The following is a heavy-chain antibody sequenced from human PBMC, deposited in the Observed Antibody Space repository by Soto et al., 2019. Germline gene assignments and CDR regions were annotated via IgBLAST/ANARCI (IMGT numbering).Heavy chain of an antibody. CDR3: AREDIVVVPTAIPLGYYYGMDV. J-gene: IGHJ6*02. CDR2: IWYDGSNK. D-gene: IGHD2-2*02. V-gene: IGHV3-33*01. CDR1: GFTFSSYG. Sequence: VGSLRLSCAASGFTFSSYGMHWVRQAPGKGLEWVAVIWYDGSNKYYADSVKGRFTISRDNSKNTLYLQMNSLRAEDTAVYYCAREDIVVVPTAIPLGYYYGMDVWGQGTTVTV.